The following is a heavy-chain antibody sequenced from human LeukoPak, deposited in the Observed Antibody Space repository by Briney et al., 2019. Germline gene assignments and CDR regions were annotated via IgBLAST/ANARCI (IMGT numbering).Heavy chain of an antibody. Sequence: PGASLRLSCAASGFTFNNYAMSWVRQAPGKGLEWVSAITGSGGNTYYADSVKGRFTISRDNSKNTVFLQMNSLRAEDTAVYYCAKWGDYDVLTGYYVSDYWGQGTLVTVSS. D-gene: IGHD3-9*01. CDR3: AKWGDYDVLTGYYVSDY. J-gene: IGHJ4*02. CDR2: ITGSGGNT. V-gene: IGHV3-23*01. CDR1: GFTFNNYA.